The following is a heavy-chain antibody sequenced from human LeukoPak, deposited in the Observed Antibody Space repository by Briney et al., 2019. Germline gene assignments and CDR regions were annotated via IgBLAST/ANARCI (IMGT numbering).Heavy chain of an antibody. D-gene: IGHD2-15*01. CDR1: GFTFNTYA. CDR3: AKAPPPYCSGGSCFDAFDI. Sequence: GGSLRLSCSASGFTFNTYAMSWVRQAPGRAMEWVSAITASGGPTYYADSVKGRFTISRDNAKNTLYLQMNSLRAEDTAVYYCAKAPPPYCSGGSCFDAFDIWGQGTMVTVSS. J-gene: IGHJ3*02. V-gene: IGHV3-23*01. CDR2: ITASGGPT.